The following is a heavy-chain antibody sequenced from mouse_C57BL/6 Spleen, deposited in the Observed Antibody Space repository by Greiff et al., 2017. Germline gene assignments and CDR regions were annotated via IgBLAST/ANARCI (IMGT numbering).Heavy chain of an antibody. V-gene: IGHV1-59*01. CDR1: GYTFTSYW. CDR3: ARDMSNDPDY. D-gene: IGHD2-12*01. J-gene: IGHJ2*03. CDR2: IDPSDSYT. Sequence: QVQLQQPGAELVRPGTSVTLSCKASGYTFTSYWMHWVKQRPGQGLEWIGVIDPSDSYTNYNQKFQGKATVTVDTSSSTAYMQLSSLTSEDSAVYYCARDMSNDPDYWSQGASLSDAS.